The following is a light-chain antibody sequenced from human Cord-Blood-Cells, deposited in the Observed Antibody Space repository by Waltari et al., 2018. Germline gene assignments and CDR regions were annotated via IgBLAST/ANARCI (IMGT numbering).Light chain of an antibody. CDR1: QSVLYSFNKKNY. CDR3: HQYYSTPFT. V-gene: IGKV4-1*01. Sequence: DIVMTQSPDSLAVSLGERATIICHPSQSVLYSFNKKNYLAWYQQKPGPPPKRLIYWASTRESGVPGRFCGRGSGTEFTLTVSSLQAGDVAVYYCHQYYSTPFTFGPGTKVDIK. J-gene: IGKJ3*01. CDR2: WAS.